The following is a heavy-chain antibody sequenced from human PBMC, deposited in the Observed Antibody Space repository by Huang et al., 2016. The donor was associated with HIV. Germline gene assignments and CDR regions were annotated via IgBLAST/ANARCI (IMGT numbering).Heavy chain of an antibody. CDR3: ARGGDTVLYYFDS. CDR1: GGTFNTHA. V-gene: IGHV1-69*13. Sequence: QVHLVQSGAEVKKPGSSVKVSCKSSGGTFNTHAISWVRQAPGQGPGWRGNIQTRYGTTNYAQNFQGRVTITADESTSTAYMERSNLRFEDTAVYFCARGGDTVLYYFDSWGQGTLVTVSS. D-gene: IGHD5-18*01. J-gene: IGHJ4*02. CDR2: IQTRYGTT.